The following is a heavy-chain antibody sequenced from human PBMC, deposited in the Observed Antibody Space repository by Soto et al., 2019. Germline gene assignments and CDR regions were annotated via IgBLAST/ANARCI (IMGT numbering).Heavy chain of an antibody. V-gene: IGHV1-18*04. CDR2: ISAYNGNT. CDR1: GYTFTSYG. J-gene: IGHJ4*02. D-gene: IGHD4-17*01. Sequence: RASVKVSCKASGYTFTSYGISWVRQAPGQGLEWMGFISAYNGNTNYAHKLQGRVTMTTDTSTSTAYMELRSLRSDDTAVYYCARDTLYTVTPAGYYFHXWGQVTLFPVSX. CDR3: ARDTLYTVTPAGYYFHX.